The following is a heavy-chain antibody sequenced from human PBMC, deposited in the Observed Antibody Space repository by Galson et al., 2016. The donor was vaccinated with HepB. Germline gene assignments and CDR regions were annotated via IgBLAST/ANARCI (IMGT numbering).Heavy chain of an antibody. CDR2: LSGSGYVT. CDR1: GFNISNFA. D-gene: IGHD1-1*01. Sequence: SLRLSCAASGFNISNFAMNWVRQAPGKGLEWVSTLSGSGYVTYYADSVKGRFTISRDNSKNTLFLQMNSLRAEDTAVYYCAKLEGQLTDNDYWGQGTLVTVSS. J-gene: IGHJ4*02. CDR3: AKLEGQLTDNDY. V-gene: IGHV3-23*01.